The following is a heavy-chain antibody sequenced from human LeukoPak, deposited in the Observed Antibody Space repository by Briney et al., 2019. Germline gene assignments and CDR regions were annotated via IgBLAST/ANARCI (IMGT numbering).Heavy chain of an antibody. CDR3: ARLSPTYYYGSGSYFFDY. CDR2: IYYSGST. J-gene: IGHJ4*02. CDR1: GGSISSSSYY. D-gene: IGHD3-10*01. V-gene: IGHV4-39*01. Sequence: SETLSLTCTVSGGSISSSSYYWGWIRQPPGKGLEWIGSIYYSGSTYYNPSLKSRVTISVDTSKNQFSLKLSSVTAADTAVYYCARLSPTYYYGSGSYFFDYWGQGTLVTVSS.